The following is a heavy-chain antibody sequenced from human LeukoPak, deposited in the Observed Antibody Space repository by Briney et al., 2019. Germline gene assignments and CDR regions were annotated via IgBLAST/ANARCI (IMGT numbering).Heavy chain of an antibody. J-gene: IGHJ6*02. CDR1: GFTFSDYD. Sequence: PGGSLRLSCAASGFTFSDYDMSWIRQAPGKGLEWVSHISDSGRTIYYADSVKGRFTISRDNAKNSLYLQMNSLRAEDTAVYYCASQYYYAMDVWGQGTTVTVSS. V-gene: IGHV3-11*01. CDR2: ISDSGRTI. CDR3: ASQYYYAMDV.